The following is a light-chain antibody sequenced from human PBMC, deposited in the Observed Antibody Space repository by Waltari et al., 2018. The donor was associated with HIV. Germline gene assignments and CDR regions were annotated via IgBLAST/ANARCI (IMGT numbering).Light chain of an antibody. Sequence: QSALTQPPSTSGSTGQSVTISSTETSSDIGGSNYVSWYQQRAGKAPKLMIFEVSKRPSGVPDRFSGSKSANTASLTISGLQAEDEAEYYCSSYAGSSNFYVFGTGTTVTV. V-gene: IGLV2-8*01. CDR3: SSYAGSSNFYV. CDR1: SSDIGGSNY. CDR2: EVS. J-gene: IGLJ1*01.